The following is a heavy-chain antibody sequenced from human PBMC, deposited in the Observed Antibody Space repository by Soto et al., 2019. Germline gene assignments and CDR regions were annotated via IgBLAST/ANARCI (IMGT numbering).Heavy chain of an antibody. CDR1: GGSISSGGYY. CDR2: IYQSGTT. V-gene: IGHV4-31*03. Sequence: QVQLQESGPGLVKPSQTLSLTCSVSGGSISSGGYYWSWIRQHPGKGLEWIGYIYQSGTTRYNPSLKSRVTIAXXTXRXXFSLRLTSVTAADTAVYYCARYRLEVGYYYYGMDVWGQGTTVTVSS. J-gene: IGHJ6*02. CDR3: ARYRLEVGYYYYGMDV. D-gene: IGHD1-26*01.